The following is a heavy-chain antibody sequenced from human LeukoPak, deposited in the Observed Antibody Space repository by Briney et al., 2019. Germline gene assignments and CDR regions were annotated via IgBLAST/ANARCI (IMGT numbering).Heavy chain of an antibody. Sequence: GTSLRLSCAASGFTFDENAMDWVRQAPGKGLEWVSAISGSGGSTYYADSVKGRFTISRGNSKNTLYLQMNSLRAEDTAVYYCAKVTYTMIVVVILDYWGQGTLVTVSS. CDR3: AKVTYTMIVVVILDY. V-gene: IGHV3-23*01. CDR1: GFTFDENA. CDR2: ISGSGGST. D-gene: IGHD3-22*01. J-gene: IGHJ4*02.